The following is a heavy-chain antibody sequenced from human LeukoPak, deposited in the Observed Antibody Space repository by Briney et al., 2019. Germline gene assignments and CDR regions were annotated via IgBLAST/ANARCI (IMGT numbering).Heavy chain of an antibody. CDR3: AKDPRNYYGSGDNWFDP. V-gene: IGHV3-23*01. CDR2: ISGSGGST. CDR1: GFTFSSYA. J-gene: IGHJ5*02. Sequence: GGSLRLSCVGSGFTFSSYAMSWVRQAPGKGLEWVSAISGSGGSTYYADSVKGRFTISRDNSKNTLYLQMNSLRAEDTAVYYCAKDPRNYYGSGDNWFDPWGQGTLVTVSS. D-gene: IGHD3-10*01.